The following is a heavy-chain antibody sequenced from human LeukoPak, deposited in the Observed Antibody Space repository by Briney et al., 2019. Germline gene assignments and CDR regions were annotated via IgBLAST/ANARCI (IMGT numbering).Heavy chain of an antibody. CDR1: GFTFSSYG. V-gene: IGHV3-30*02. Sequence: GGSLRLSCAASGFTFSSYGMHWVRQAPGKGLEWVAFIRYDGNNKYYADSVKGRFTISRDNSKSTLYLQMNSPRAEDTAVYYCAKIGATDFDYWGQGTLVTVSS. D-gene: IGHD3-10*01. J-gene: IGHJ4*02. CDR2: IRYDGNNK. CDR3: AKIGATDFDY.